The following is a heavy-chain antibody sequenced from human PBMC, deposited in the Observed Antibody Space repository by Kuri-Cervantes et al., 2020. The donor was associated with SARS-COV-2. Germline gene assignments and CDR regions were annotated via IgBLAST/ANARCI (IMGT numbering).Heavy chain of an antibody. V-gene: IGHV1-45*02. CDR2: ITPFNGNT. Sequence: SVKVSCKASGYTFTYRYLHWVRQAPGQALEWMGWITPFNGNTNYAQKFQERVTITRDMSTSTAYMELSSLRSEDTAVYYCAADTSSGWSWGYWGQGTLVTVSS. J-gene: IGHJ4*02. D-gene: IGHD6-19*01. CDR3: AADTSSGWSWGY. CDR1: GYTFTYRY.